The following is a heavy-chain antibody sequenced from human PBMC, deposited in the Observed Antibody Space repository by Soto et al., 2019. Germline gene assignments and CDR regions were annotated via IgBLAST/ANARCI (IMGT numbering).Heavy chain of an antibody. CDR1: EYTFTAYG. J-gene: IGHJ5*02. D-gene: IGHD3-3*01. CDR2: INTGNGHT. V-gene: IGHV1-3*04. CDR3: ASRGYDFWSGLDP. Sequence: ASVKVSCKASEYTFTAYGIHWVRQAPGQRLEWMGWINTGNGHTKYSQKFQGRVTITRDTSARTAYMELNSLRSEDTAVYYCASRGYDFWSGLDPWGQGTLVTVSS.